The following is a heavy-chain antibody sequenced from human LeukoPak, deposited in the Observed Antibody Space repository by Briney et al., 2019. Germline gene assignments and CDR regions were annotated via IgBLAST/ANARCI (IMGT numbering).Heavy chain of an antibody. CDR1: GYRFDSYW. V-gene: IGHV5-51*01. J-gene: IGHJ5*01. D-gene: IGHD3-3*01. Sequence: GAHPRTPSWAFGYRFDSYWIGSGRPMTGKGSEWMGSIYPDDCGTKYNPSFQGQVTISVDKSISTAYLQWGSRKASDSGMYYCARRGFWSGYYYGFGSWSQGTQGAVSS. CDR3: ARRGFWSGYYYGFGS. CDR2: IYPDDCGT.